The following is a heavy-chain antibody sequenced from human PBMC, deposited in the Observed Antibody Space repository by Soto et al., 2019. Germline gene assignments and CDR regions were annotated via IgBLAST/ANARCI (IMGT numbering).Heavy chain of an antibody. V-gene: IGHV3-7*03. CDR2: IKGGGGGT. Sequence: PGGSLRLSCSGSGFTFSSHWMSWVRQAPGQGLEWVATIKGGGGGTYYVTSVGGRFTISRDNSKNSLYLQMNSLRAEDTAVYYCAKGRTVGVLRYFDWLVAFDIWGQGTMVTVSS. J-gene: IGHJ3*02. CDR3: AKGRTVGVLRYFDWLVAFDI. CDR1: GFTFSSHW. D-gene: IGHD3-9*01.